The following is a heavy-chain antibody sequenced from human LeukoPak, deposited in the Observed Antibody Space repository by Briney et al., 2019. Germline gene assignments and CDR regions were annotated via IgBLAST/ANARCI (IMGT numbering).Heavy chain of an antibody. V-gene: IGHV3-23*01. J-gene: IGHJ6*02. CDR3: AKDRDMPGPYSGYDPGTMDV. D-gene: IGHD5-12*01. Sequence: GGSLRLSCAASGFTFSSYAMSWVRQAPGKGLEWVSAISGSGGSTYYADSVKGRFTISRDNSKNTLYLQMNSLRAEDTAVYYCAKDRDMPGPYSGYDPGTMDVWGQGTTVTVSS. CDR1: GFTFSSYA. CDR2: ISGSGGST.